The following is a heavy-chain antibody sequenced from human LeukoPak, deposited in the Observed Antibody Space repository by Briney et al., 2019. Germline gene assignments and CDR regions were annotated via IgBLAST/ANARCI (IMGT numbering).Heavy chain of an antibody. Sequence: ARSLRLSCTASGFTFSSYAMHWVRQAPGKGLEWVAVISYDGSNKYYADSVKGRFTISRDNSKNTLYLQMNSLRAEDTAVYYCARAFGYSYAVTGEHWGQGTLVTVSS. CDR1: GFTFSSYA. J-gene: IGHJ4*02. V-gene: IGHV3-30*04. CDR3: ARAFGYSYAVTGEH. CDR2: ISYDGSNK. D-gene: IGHD5-18*01.